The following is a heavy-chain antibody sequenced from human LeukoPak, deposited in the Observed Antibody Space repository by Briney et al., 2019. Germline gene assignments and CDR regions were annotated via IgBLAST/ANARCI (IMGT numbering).Heavy chain of an antibody. J-gene: IGHJ5*02. CDR3: ARASCGGGTCYDSRGWFDP. CDR1: GFTFSSYA. D-gene: IGHD2-15*01. V-gene: IGHV4-39*07. Sequence: TSGGSLRLSCAASGFTFSSYAMSWVRQPPGKGLEWIGNIYFSGSTYYKQSLKSRVTISVDTSKNQFSLKLRSVTAADTAVYYCARASCGGGTCYDSRGWFDPWGQGTLVTVSS. CDR2: IYFSGST.